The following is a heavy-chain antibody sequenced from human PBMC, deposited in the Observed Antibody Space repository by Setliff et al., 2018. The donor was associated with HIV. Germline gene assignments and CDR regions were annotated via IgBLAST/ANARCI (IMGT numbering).Heavy chain of an antibody. J-gene: IGHJ4*02. D-gene: IGHD6-19*01. CDR3: ARAPYSSGWYYFDY. CDR1: GYTFTGYY. V-gene: IGHV1-2*02. CDR2: INPTGGST. Sequence: ASVKVSCKASGYTFTGYYMHWVRQAPGQGLEWMGWINPTGGSTRNTQKFQGRVTMTRDTSISTAYMELSRLRSDDTAVYYCARAPYSSGWYYFDYWGQGTLVTVSS.